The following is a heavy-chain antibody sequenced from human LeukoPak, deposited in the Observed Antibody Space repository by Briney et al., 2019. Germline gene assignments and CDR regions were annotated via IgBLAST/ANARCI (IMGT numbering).Heavy chain of an antibody. V-gene: IGHV1-69*06. D-gene: IGHD3-10*01. CDR1: GGTFSSYA. J-gene: IGHJ6*03. CDR2: IIPIFGTA. Sequence: GASVKVSCKASGGTFSSYAISWVRQAPGQGLEWMGGIIPIFGTANYAQKFQGRVTITADKSTSTAYMELSSLRSEDTAVYYCARDRKVTMVRGVAPYYYYMDVWGKGTTVTVSS. CDR3: ARDRKVTMVRGVAPYYYYMDV.